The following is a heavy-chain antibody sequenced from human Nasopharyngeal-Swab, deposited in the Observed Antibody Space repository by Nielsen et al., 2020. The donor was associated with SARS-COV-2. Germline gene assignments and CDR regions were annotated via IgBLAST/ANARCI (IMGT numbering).Heavy chain of an antibody. CDR1: GGSVSSDNW. D-gene: IGHD3-3*01. V-gene: IGHV4-4*02. CDR2: VKHNVST. Sequence: SCAVSGGSVSSDNWWSWVRQPPGKRLEWIGEVKHNVSTNYNPSLKSRVTISLDKTKNQVSLRVNSLTAADTAVYYCASFYDFWTWGQGTLVTVSS. CDR3: ASFYDFWT. J-gene: IGHJ4*02.